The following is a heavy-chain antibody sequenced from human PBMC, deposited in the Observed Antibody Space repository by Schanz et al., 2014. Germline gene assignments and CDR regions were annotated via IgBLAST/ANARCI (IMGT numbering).Heavy chain of an antibody. J-gene: IGHJ4*02. CDR3: AKDGVPSPWVCFGGYCYSGGDDY. D-gene: IGHD2-21*02. CDR1: GFTFRSYA. Sequence: EVQLLESGGGLIQPGGSLRLSCAASGFTFRSYAMSWVRQAPGKGLEWVSVISGSGDHTHYADSVKGRFTISRDTSGNTLYLQMNSLTGEDTAVYYCAKDGVPSPWVCFGGYCYSGGDDYWGQGTLVTVSS. CDR2: ISGSGDHT. V-gene: IGHV3-23*01.